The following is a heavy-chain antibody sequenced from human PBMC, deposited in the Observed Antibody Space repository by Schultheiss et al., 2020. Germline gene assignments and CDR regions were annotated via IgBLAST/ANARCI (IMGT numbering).Heavy chain of an antibody. CDR2: IYYSGST. V-gene: IGHV4-39*01. Sequence: SETLSLTCTVSGGSISSSSYYWGWIRQSPGKGLEWIGYIYYSGSTYYNPSLKSRVTISVDTSKNQFSLKLSSVTAADTAVYYCARHWNGYGFDYWGQGTLVTVSS. CDR1: GGSISSSSYY. CDR3: ARHWNGYGFDY. J-gene: IGHJ4*02. D-gene: IGHD5-12*01.